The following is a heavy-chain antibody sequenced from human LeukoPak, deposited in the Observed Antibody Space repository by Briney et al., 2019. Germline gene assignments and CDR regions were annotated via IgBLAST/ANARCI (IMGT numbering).Heavy chain of an antibody. CDR1: GYTFTSYY. CDR3: ARDQGYCSGGSCYSARGGDP. D-gene: IGHD2-15*01. J-gene: IGHJ5*02. V-gene: IGHV1-2*02. Sequence: AASVKVSCKASGYTFTSYYMHWVRQAPGQGLEWMGWINPNSGGTNYAQKFQGRVTMTRDTSISTAYMELSRLRSDDTAVYYCARDQGYCSGGSCYSARGGDPWGQGTLVTVSS. CDR2: INPNSGGT.